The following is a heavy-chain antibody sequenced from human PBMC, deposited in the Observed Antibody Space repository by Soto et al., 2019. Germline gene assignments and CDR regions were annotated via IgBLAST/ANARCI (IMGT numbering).Heavy chain of an antibody. D-gene: IGHD3-16*02. V-gene: IGHV4-31*03. CDR1: GGSISSGGYY. J-gene: IGHJ4*02. CDR2: IYYSGST. Sequence: QVQLQESGPGLVKPSQTLSLTCTVSGGSISSGGYYWSWIRQHPGKGLEWIGYIYYSGSTYYNPSLKSRVTRPEDTAKNQGSRKLSSVTAADTAVYYCARGPGVWGSYRSYFDYWGQGTLVTVSS. CDR3: ARGPGVWGSYRSYFDY.